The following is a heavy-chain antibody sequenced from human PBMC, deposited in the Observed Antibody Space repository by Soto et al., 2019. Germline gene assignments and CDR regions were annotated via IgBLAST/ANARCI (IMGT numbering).Heavy chain of an antibody. CDR3: AKGAGPPWFDP. CDR1: GDSISSHY. J-gene: IGHJ5*02. CDR2: IQANGNT. V-gene: IGHV4-4*07. Sequence: SETLSLTCTVSGDSISSHYWWSWIRQPAGKGLEWIGRIQANGNTNYNPSLKSRVTVSVDTSKNQFSLKVTSVTAADTAVYYCAKGAGPPWFDPWGQGTLVTVSS.